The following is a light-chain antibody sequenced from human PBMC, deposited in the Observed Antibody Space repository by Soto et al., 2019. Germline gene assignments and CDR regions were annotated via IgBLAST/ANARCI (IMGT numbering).Light chain of an antibody. CDR1: QGISSY. Sequence: DIQLAQSPSXLSASVGDRVTVTCRASQGISSYLAWYQQKPGKAPKLLIYAASTLQSGVPSRFSGSGSGTEFTLTISSLQPEDFAVYYCQQYGSSPLTFGQGTKVDIK. CDR3: QQYGSSPLT. J-gene: IGKJ1*01. V-gene: IGKV1-9*01. CDR2: AAS.